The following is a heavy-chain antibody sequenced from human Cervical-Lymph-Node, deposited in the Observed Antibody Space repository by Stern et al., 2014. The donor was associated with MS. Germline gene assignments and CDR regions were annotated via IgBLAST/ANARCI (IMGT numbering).Heavy chain of an antibody. CDR3: ARAHCRGSRNFYYSMDF. J-gene: IGHJ6*02. D-gene: IGHD2-21*02. Sequence: QVQLVESGAEVMQPGTSVKVSCKASGGSFSNYAFSWVRQAPGQGLDWMGGIISLIGTPSYPQKFQGRVTITADESTSTVYMQLRSLRSEDTAVYYCARAHCRGSRNFYYSMDFWGLGTTVPVSS. CDR1: GGSFSNYA. V-gene: IGHV1-69*01. CDR2: IISLIGTP.